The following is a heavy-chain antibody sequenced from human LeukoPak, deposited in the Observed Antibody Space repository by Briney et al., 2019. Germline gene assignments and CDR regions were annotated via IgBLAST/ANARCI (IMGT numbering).Heavy chain of an antibody. CDR1: GYSISSVYY. CDR3: ARQSYSAYATFDY. Sequence: SETLCLTCAVSGYSISSVYYWGWIRQPPGKGLEWIGSIYHSGSTYYNPSLKSRVTISVDTSKNQFSLKLTSVTAADTAVYYCARQSYSAYATFDYWGQGTLVTVSS. J-gene: IGHJ4*02. D-gene: IGHD5-12*01. V-gene: IGHV4-38-2*01. CDR2: IYHSGST.